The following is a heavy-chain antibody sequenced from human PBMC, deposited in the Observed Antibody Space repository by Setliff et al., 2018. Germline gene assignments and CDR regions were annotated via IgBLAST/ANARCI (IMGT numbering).Heavy chain of an antibody. CDR1: GYSFSIYW. V-gene: IGHV5-51*01. Sequence: GESLKISCKGSGYSFSIYWIGWVRQMPGEGLEWMGIIYPGDSDTIYRPSFRGQVTISADKSISTAYLQWSSLKASDTAMYYWARRAGDAFDIWGQGTMVTVSS. CDR3: ARRAGDAFDI. CDR2: IYPGDSDT. J-gene: IGHJ3*02.